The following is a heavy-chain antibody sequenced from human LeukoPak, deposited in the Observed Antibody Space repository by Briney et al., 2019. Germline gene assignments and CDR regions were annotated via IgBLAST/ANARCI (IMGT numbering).Heavy chain of an antibody. D-gene: IGHD3-22*01. Sequence: GGSLRHSCAASGVTFSSHGRNWVRQAPGKGLEWVSGISGDGVTTYYADSVKGRFTVSRDNSKNTLYLQMNSLRAEDTAVYYCAKDLKAGYYDLNYYYYYMDVWGKGTTVTISS. CDR1: GVTFSSHG. CDR2: ISGDGVTT. CDR3: AKDLKAGYYDLNYYYYYMDV. V-gene: IGHV3-23*01. J-gene: IGHJ6*03.